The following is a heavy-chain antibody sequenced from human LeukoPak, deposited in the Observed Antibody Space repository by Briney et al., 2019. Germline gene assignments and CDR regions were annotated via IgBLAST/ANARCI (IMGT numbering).Heavy chain of an antibody. CDR2: IKSDGSEE. CDR3: AKEKTVAGWYFDL. Sequence: PGGSLRLSCVASGFPFDIYWMSWVRQGPGKGLEWVANIKSDGSEEYCADSVKGRLTVSRDNAKNSLFLQMNRLRVEDTAVYYCAKEKTVAGWYFDLWGRGTLVTVSS. J-gene: IGHJ2*01. D-gene: IGHD6-19*01. CDR1: GFPFDIYW. V-gene: IGHV3-7*01.